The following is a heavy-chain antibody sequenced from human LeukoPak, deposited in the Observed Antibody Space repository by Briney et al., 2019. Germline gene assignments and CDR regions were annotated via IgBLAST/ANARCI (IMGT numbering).Heavy chain of an antibody. CDR3: AKAYGSGSYYFDY. D-gene: IGHD3-10*01. V-gene: IGHV3-7*01. CDR1: VFTFSSYC. CDR2: IKQDGSEK. Sequence: GGSLRLSCAASVFTFSSYCMSWVREAPGKGVECVSNIKQDGSEKYYVDSVKGRFTISRGNAKTSLYLQMNRLRAEDTAVYYCAKAYGSGSYYFDYWGQGTLVTVSS. J-gene: IGHJ4*02.